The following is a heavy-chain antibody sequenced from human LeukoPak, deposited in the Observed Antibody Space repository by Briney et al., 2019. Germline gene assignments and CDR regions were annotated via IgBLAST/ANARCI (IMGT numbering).Heavy chain of an antibody. CDR3: ARDPGIGIAAAGDAFDI. D-gene: IGHD6-13*01. Sequence: SVKVSCKASGGTFSSYAISWVRQAPGQGLEWMGGIIPTFGTANYAQKFQGRVTITADESTSTAYMELSSLRSEDTAVYYCARDPGIGIAAAGDAFDIWGQGTMVTVSS. CDR2: IIPTFGTA. V-gene: IGHV1-69*13. J-gene: IGHJ3*02. CDR1: GGTFSSYA.